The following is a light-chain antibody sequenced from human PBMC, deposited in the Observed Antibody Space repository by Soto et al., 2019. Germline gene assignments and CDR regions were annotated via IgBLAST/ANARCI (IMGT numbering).Light chain of an antibody. Sequence: SYELTQPPSVSVAPGQTARITCGGNNIGSKSVHWYQQKPGQAPVLVVYDDSDRPSGIPEQFSGSNSGDTATLTISRVEAGDEADYYCQVWESSSDHVVFGGGTKLTVL. V-gene: IGLV3-21*02. CDR2: DDS. J-gene: IGLJ2*01. CDR3: QVWESSSDHVV. CDR1: NIGSKS.